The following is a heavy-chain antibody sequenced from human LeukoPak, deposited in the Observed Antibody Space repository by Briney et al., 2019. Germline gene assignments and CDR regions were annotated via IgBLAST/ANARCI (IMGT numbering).Heavy chain of an antibody. V-gene: IGHV1-3*01. CDR3: ARGIRNSGSYGPYYFDY. CDR1: GYTFTSYA. J-gene: IGHJ4*02. D-gene: IGHD6-19*01. CDR2: INAGNGNT. Sequence: ASVKVSCKASGYTFTSYAMHWVRQAPGQRLEWMGWINAGNGNTKYSQQFQGRVTITRDTSATTTYIELSSLRSEDTAVYYCARGIRNSGSYGPYYFDYWGQGTLVTVSS.